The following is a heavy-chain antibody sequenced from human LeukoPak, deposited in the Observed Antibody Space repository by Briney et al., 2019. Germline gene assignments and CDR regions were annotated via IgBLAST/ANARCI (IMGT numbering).Heavy chain of an antibody. J-gene: IGHJ4*02. V-gene: IGHV3-11*06. D-gene: IGHD5-18*01. CDR3: AREARGGYGFFDY. Sequence: DSVMGRFTISRDNAKNSLFLQMNSLRAEDTAVYYCAREARGGYGFFDYWGQGTPVTVSS.